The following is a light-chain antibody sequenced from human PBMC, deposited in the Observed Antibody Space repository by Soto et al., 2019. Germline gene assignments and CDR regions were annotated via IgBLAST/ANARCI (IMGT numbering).Light chain of an antibody. V-gene: IGKV1-39*01. CDR2: VAS. Sequence: DIQMTQSPSFLSASVGDRVTITCRASQDIRTSLNWYQQKPGKAPKFLIYVASSLQTGVPPRFSGSGSGTDFTLTISGLQAEDFATYYCQQLERYPSTFGGGTKV. J-gene: IGKJ4*01. CDR3: QQLERYPST. CDR1: QDIRTS.